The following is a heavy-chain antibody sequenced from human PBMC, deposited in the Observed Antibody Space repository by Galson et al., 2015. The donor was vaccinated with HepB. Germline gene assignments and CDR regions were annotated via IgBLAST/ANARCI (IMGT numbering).Heavy chain of an antibody. Sequence: QSGAEVKKPGESLKISCEASGYSFTSYWIGWVRQMSGKGLEWMGFIYPDDSDTIYSPSFQGQVTISADKSISTAYLQWTSLKASDSAMYYCARQRDNSLDYWGQGILVTVSS. V-gene: IGHV5-51*01. CDR3: ARQRDNSLDY. J-gene: IGHJ4*02. CDR1: GYSFTSYW. D-gene: IGHD2/OR15-2a*01. CDR2: IYPDDSDT.